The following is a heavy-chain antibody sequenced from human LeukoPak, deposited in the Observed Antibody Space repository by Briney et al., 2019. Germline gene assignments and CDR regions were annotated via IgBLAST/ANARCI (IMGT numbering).Heavy chain of an antibody. CDR1: GFTFSSYG. J-gene: IGHJ4*02. V-gene: IGHV3-30*18. CDR2: ISYDGSNK. Sequence: GRSLRLSCAASGFTFSSYGMHWVRQAPGKGLEWVAVISYDGSNKYYADSVKGRFTISRDNPKNTLYLQMNSLRAEDTAVYYCAKEGSGSGELDYWGQGTLVTVSS. D-gene: IGHD1-26*01. CDR3: AKEGSGSGELDY.